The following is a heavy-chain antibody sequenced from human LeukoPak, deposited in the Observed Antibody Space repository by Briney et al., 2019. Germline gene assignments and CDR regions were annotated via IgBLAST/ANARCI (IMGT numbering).Heavy chain of an antibody. V-gene: IGHV3-48*03. Sequence: PEGSLRLSCAASGFTFSSYEMNWVRQAPGKGLEWVSYISSSGSTIYYADSVKGRFTISRDNAKNSLYLQMNSLRAEDTAVYYCARYCSSTSCPRDYGMDVWGQGTTVTVSS. J-gene: IGHJ6*02. CDR3: ARYCSSTSCPRDYGMDV. CDR1: GFTFSSYE. D-gene: IGHD2-2*01. CDR2: ISSSGSTI.